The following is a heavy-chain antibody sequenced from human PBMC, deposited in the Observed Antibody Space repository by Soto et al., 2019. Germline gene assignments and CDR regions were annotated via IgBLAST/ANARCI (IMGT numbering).Heavy chain of an antibody. CDR2: IIPIFGTA. V-gene: IGHV1-69*06. CDR1: GGTFSSYS. Sequence: SVKVSCKASGGTFSSYSISWVRQAPGQGLEWMGGIIPIFGTANYAQKFQGRVTITADKSTSTAYMELSSLRSEDTAVYYCAREFGAALSTVWFGELTYYYYGMDVWGQGTTVTVSS. CDR3: AREFGAALSTVWFGELTYYYYGMDV. D-gene: IGHD3-10*01. J-gene: IGHJ6*02.